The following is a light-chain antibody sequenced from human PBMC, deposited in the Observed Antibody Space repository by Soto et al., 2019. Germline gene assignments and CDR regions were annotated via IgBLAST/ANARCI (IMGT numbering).Light chain of an antibody. CDR1: QSVRTN. CDR3: QQYNNWPPIT. J-gene: IGKJ5*01. CDR2: GAS. Sequence: EIVMTQSPATLSVSPGERATLSCRASQSVRTNLAWYQQRPGQAPRLLIYGASTRATGISARFSGSGSGTEFTLSISSLQSEDFAVYYCQQYNNWPPITFGQGTRLEIK. V-gene: IGKV3-15*01.